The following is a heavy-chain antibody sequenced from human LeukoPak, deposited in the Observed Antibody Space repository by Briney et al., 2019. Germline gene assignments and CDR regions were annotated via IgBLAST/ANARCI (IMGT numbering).Heavy chain of an antibody. D-gene: IGHD4-17*01. V-gene: IGHV3-74*01. Sequence: GGSLRLSCAASGFTFSSYWMHWVRQAPGRGLVWVSRINSDGSSTTYADSVKGRFTIPRDNAKNTLYLQMNSLRAEDTAVYYCAREAYGDTYYFDYWGQGTLVTVSS. CDR2: INSDGSST. CDR3: AREAYGDTYYFDY. J-gene: IGHJ4*02. CDR1: GFTFSSYW.